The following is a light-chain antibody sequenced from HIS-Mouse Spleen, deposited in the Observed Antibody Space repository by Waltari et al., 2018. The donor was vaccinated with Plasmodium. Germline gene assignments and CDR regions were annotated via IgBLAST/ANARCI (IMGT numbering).Light chain of an antibody. V-gene: IGLV2-23*01. Sequence: QSALTQPASVSGSPGQSITISCPGTSSDVGRYNLVSWYQQHPGKAPKRMMYEGSKRPSGVSNRFSGSKSGNTASLTISGLQAEDEADYYCCSYAGSSTYVFGTGTKVTVL. CDR3: CSYAGSSTYV. CDR2: EGS. CDR1: SSDVGRYNL. J-gene: IGLJ1*01.